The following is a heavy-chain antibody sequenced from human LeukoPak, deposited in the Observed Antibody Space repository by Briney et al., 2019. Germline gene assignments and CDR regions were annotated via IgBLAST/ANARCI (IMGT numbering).Heavy chain of an antibody. Sequence: SQTLSLTCAISGDSVSRKSAAWNWIRQSPSRGLEWLGRTYYRSNWYNDYAESVKSRITVTADTSKNHFSLHLNSVTPEDTAVYYCARDWEQPNYYFGMDVWGQGTTVTVSS. CDR1: GDSVSRKSAA. V-gene: IGHV6-1*01. D-gene: IGHD1/OR15-1a*01. CDR2: TYYRSNWYN. CDR3: ARDWEQPNYYFGMDV. J-gene: IGHJ6*02.